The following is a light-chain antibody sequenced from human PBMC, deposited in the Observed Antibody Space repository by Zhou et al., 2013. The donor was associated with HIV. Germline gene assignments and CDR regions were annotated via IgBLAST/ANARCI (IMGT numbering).Light chain of an antibody. CDR3: QQCNGYPYT. CDR2: EAS. J-gene: IGKJ2*01. CDR1: QSISSW. V-gene: IGKV1-5*03. Sequence: DIQMTQSPSTLSASVGDRVTITCRASQSISSWLAWYQQKPGKAPKLLIYEASSLERGVPSRFSGSGSGTEFTLTISSLQPDDFGTYYCQQCNGYPYTFGQGTKLEIK.